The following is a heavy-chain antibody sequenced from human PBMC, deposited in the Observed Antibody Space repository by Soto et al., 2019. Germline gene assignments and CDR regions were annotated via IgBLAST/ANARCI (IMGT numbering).Heavy chain of an antibody. J-gene: IGHJ6*02. CDR2: ISYDGSNK. CDR1: GFTFSSYG. D-gene: IGHD2-21*01. CDR3: AKDGPGVLWHYGMDV. Sequence: QTGGSLRLSCAASGFTFSSYGMHWVRQAPGKGLEWVAVISYDGSNKYYADSVKGRFTISRDNSKNTLYLQMNSLRAEDTAVYYCAKDGPGVLWHYGMDVWGQGTTVTVSS. V-gene: IGHV3-30*18.